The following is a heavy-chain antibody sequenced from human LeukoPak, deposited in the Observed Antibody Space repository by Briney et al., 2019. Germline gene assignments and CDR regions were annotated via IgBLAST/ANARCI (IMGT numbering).Heavy chain of an antibody. CDR1: GYSISSGYY. D-gene: IGHD3-16*02. CDR3: ARHRGPDYVWGSYRYFWNFDY. CDR2: IYDSGST. Sequence: PSETLSLTCTVSGYSISSGYYWGWIRRPPGRGREWIGSIYDSGSTYYTPSLKSRVTISVDTSKNKLSLELSSVTASDTAMYYCARHRGPDYVWGSYRYFWNFDYWGQGTLVTVSS. J-gene: IGHJ4*02. V-gene: IGHV4-38-2*02.